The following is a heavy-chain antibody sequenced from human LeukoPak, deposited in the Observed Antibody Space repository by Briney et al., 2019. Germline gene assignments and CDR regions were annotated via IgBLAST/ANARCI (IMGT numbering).Heavy chain of an antibody. CDR3: ARLARGIAAATTEFDY. Sequence: GASVKVSCKASGYTFTSYYMHWVRQAPGQGLEWMGGIIPIFGTANYAQKFQGRVTITADESTSTAYMELSSLRSEDTAVYYCARLARGIAAATTEFDYWGQGTLVTVSS. V-gene: IGHV1-69*13. CDR1: GYTFTSYY. J-gene: IGHJ4*02. CDR2: IIPIFGTA. D-gene: IGHD6-13*01.